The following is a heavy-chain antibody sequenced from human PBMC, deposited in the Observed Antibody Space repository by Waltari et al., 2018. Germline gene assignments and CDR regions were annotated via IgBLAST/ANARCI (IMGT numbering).Heavy chain of an antibody. V-gene: IGHV1-3*01. CDR2: INAGTGTT. Sequence: QVQLVQSGAAGKEPGAPVGVPCKGSGYPFPTSAKHWVRQAPGQRLEWMGWINAGTGTTNFAQKFQNRLTISTDTSASTAYMDLHSLRSEDTAVYYCARSFQLLYFDFWGQGSLVTVSS. CDR1: GYPFPTSA. D-gene: IGHD3-10*01. J-gene: IGHJ4*02. CDR3: ARSFQLLYFDF.